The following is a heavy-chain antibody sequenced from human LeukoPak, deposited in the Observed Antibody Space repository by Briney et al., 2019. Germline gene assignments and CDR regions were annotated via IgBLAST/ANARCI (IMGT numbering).Heavy chain of an antibody. CDR3: TTGRTLDY. CDR1: GFTFSSSA. D-gene: IGHD2-15*01. J-gene: IGHJ4*02. Sequence: GGSLRLSCAASGFTFSSSAMSWVRQAPGKGLEWVGRIKSRPDGGTIGYAAPVKGRFTISRDDSKNTVYLQMNSLQIEDTAVYYCTTGRTLDYWGLGTLVTVSS. V-gene: IGHV3-15*01. CDR2: IKSRPDGGTI.